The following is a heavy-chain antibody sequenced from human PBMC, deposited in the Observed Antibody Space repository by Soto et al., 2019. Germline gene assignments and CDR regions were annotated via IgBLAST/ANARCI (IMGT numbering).Heavy chain of an antibody. Sequence: SETLSLTCAVYGGSFSGYYWSWIRQPPGKGLEWIGEINHSGSTNYNPSLKSRVTISVDTSKNQFSLKLSSVTAADTAVSYCARGQQLAEYYYYYYGMDVWGQGTTVTVSS. CDR3: ARGQQLAEYYYYYYGMDV. CDR2: INHSGST. D-gene: IGHD6-13*01. V-gene: IGHV4-34*01. CDR1: GGSFSGYY. J-gene: IGHJ6*02.